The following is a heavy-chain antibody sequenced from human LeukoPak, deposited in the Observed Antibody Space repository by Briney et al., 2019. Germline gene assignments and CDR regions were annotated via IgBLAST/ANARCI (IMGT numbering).Heavy chain of an antibody. D-gene: IGHD2-2*01. V-gene: IGHV3-23*01. J-gene: IGHJ4*02. CDR3: AHGAMYQLDY. Sequence: GGSLRLSCAASGFTFDDYGMSWVRQAPGKGLEWVSGIIGGGGSTYYADSVEGRFTISGDNSRNTLFLQMNSLRAEDTAVYYCAHGAMYQLDYWGQGTLVTVSS. CDR1: GFTFDDYG. CDR2: IIGGGGST.